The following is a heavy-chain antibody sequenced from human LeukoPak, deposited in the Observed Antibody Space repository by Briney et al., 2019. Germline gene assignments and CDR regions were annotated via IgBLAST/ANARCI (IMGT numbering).Heavy chain of an antibody. CDR1: GGSISSSSYY. Sequence: SETLSLTCTVSGGSISSSSYYWGWIRQPPGKGLEWIGSIYYSGSTYYNPSLKSRVTISVDTSKNQFSLKLSSVTAADTAVYYCARGNGDYVGYWGQGTLVTVSS. J-gene: IGHJ4*02. CDR3: ARGNGDYVGY. D-gene: IGHD4-17*01. CDR2: IYYSGST. V-gene: IGHV4-39*07.